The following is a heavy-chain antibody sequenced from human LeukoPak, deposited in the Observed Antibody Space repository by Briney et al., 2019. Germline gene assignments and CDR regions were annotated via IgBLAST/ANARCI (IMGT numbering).Heavy chain of an antibody. Sequence: GASVKVSCKASGYIFTGYFLHWVRQAPGQGLEWVGCINLNSGATNYAQKFQGRVTMTRDTSISTAYMELSGLRSDDTAVYYCARVWRWLQSAEAYDIWGQGTMVTVSS. J-gene: IGHJ3*02. D-gene: IGHD6-19*01. CDR1: GYIFTGYF. V-gene: IGHV1-2*02. CDR3: ARVWRWLQSAEAYDI. CDR2: INLNSGAT.